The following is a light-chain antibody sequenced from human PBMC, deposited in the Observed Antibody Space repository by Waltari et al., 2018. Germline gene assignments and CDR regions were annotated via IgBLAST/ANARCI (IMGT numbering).Light chain of an antibody. CDR3: QQYYRWWT. Sequence: EIVMTQSPATLSVSPGERATLSCRASQSISSALAWYQQKPGQAPRLRIYGASTRATGIPDRFSGSGSGTEFTLTISSLQSEDFAVYYCQQYYRWWTFGLGTKVERK. J-gene: IGKJ1*01. CDR1: QSISSA. V-gene: IGKV3-15*01. CDR2: GAS.